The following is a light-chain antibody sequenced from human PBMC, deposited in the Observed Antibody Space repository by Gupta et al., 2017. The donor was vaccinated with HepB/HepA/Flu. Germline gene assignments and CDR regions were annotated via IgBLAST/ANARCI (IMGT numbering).Light chain of an antibody. CDR1: QNIGSW. CDR2: KAS. V-gene: IGKV1-5*03. CDR3: HQNNSSSGT. J-gene: IGKJ1*01. Sequence: DIQMTQSPSTLSASVGDIVTITCRASQNIGSWLAWYQQKPGKAPNLLIYKASSLESGVPSRFSGSGSGTEFTLTISSLQPDDFATYYCHQNNSSSGTFGQGTKVESK.